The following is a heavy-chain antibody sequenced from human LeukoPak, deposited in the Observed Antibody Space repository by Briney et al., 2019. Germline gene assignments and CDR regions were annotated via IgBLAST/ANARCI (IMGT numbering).Heavy chain of an antibody. CDR1: SGSISTSNYY. CDR3: ARIGPAQVYSSSSDGSDY. Sequence: SETLSLTCTVSSGSISTSNYYWGWVRQPPGKALEWIGNIFYSGSTYYSPSLKSRVTISLDTSRNQFSLKLNSVTAADTAVYYCARIGPAQVYSSSSDGSDYWGQGTLVTVSS. J-gene: IGHJ4*02. D-gene: IGHD6-6*01. V-gene: IGHV4-39*07. CDR2: IFYSGST.